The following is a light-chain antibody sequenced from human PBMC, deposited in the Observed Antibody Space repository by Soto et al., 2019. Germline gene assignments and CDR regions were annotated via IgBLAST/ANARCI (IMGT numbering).Light chain of an antibody. V-gene: IGKV4-1*01. Sequence: DIVMTQSPDSLAVSLGERATINCKSSQSVLYSSNNKNYLAWYQQKPGQPPKLLIYWASTRESGVPDRLSGSGSGTDFTLTISSLQAEDVAVYYCQQYYSTPITVGQGTGLEIK. J-gene: IGKJ5*01. CDR1: QSVLYSSNNKNY. CDR2: WAS. CDR3: QQYYSTPIT.